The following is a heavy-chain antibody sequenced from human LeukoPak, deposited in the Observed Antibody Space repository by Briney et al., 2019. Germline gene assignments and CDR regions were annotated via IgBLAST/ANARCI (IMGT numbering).Heavy chain of an antibody. CDR3: AKDGGGGYVTDWYFDL. V-gene: IGHV4-34*01. Sequence: SETLSLTCAVYGASFSGYYWSWIRQPPGKGLEWIGEINHSGSTNYNPSLKSRVTISVDTSKNQFSLKLSSVTAADTAVYYCAKDGGGGYVTDWYFDLWGRGTLVAVSS. CDR1: GASFSGYY. D-gene: IGHD5-12*01. J-gene: IGHJ2*01. CDR2: INHSGST.